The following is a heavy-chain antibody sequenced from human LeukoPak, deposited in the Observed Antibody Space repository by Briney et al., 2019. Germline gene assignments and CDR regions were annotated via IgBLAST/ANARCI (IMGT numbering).Heavy chain of an antibody. CDR3: ARDFWGSYVWGSYRFAFDY. Sequence: RGSLRLSCAASGFTFSSYEMNWVRQAPGKGLEWVSYISSSGSTIYYADSVKGRFTISGDNAKNSLYLQMNSLRAEDTAVYYCARDFWGSYVWGSYRFAFDYWGQGTLVTVSS. CDR1: GFTFSSYE. J-gene: IGHJ4*02. V-gene: IGHV3-48*03. D-gene: IGHD3-16*02. CDR2: ISSSGSTI.